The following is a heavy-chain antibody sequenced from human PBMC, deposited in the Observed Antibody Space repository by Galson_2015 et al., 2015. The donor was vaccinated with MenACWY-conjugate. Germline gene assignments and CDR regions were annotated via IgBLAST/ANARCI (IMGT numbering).Heavy chain of an antibody. V-gene: IGHV3-23*01. D-gene: IGHD5-18*01. Sequence: SLRLSCAASGFTFNNYAMNWLRQAPGKGLEWLSVISDRGTYTAYADSVKGRFAISRDNSKDTLYLQMNSLRAEDTAVYYCAKDGGKAMAKGFDYWGQGTLVTVSS. CDR1: GFTFNNYA. CDR3: AKDGGKAMAKGFDY. CDR2: ISDRGTYT. J-gene: IGHJ4*02.